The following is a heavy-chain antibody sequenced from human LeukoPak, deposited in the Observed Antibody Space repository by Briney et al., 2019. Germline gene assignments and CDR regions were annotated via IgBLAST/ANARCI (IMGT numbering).Heavy chain of an antibody. Sequence: TGGSLRLSCAASGFTFSSYSMNWVRQAPGKGLVWVSRINSDGSDTIYADFVKGRFTSSRDNAKNILYLQMNNLRAEDTAVYYCARMTTVTTEGIWGQGTMVTVSS. D-gene: IGHD4-17*01. J-gene: IGHJ3*02. CDR2: INSDGSDT. CDR1: GFTFSSYS. CDR3: ARMTTVTTEGI. V-gene: IGHV3-74*01.